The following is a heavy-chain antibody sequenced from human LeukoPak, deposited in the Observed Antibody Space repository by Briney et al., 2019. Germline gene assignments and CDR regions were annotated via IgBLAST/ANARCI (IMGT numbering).Heavy chain of an antibody. CDR3: ARGRRWGTFDI. J-gene: IGHJ3*02. Sequence: GGSLRLSCAASGFTFSSYDMHWVRQASGKGLEWVSAIGTAGDTYYPGSVKGRFTTSRENAKNSLYLQMNSLRVGDTAVYYCARGRRWGTFDIWGQGTMVTVSS. CDR1: GFTFSSYD. D-gene: IGHD5-24*01. V-gene: IGHV3-13*04. CDR2: IGTAGDT.